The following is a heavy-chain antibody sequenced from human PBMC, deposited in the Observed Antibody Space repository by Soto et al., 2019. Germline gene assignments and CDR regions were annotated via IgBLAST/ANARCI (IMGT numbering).Heavy chain of an antibody. CDR3: ARDYGSGSYLEDY. Sequence: GGSLRLSCAASGFTFSSYGMHWVRQAPGKGLEWVAVIWYDGSNKYYADSVKGRFTISRDNSKNTLYLQMSSLRAEDTAVYYCARDYGSGSYLEDYWGQGTLVTVSS. J-gene: IGHJ4*02. CDR2: IWYDGSNK. V-gene: IGHV3-33*01. CDR1: GFTFSSYG. D-gene: IGHD3-10*01.